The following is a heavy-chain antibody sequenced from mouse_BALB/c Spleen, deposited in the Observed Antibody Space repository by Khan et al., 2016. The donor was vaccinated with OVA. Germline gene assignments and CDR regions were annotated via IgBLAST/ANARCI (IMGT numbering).Heavy chain of an antibody. D-gene: IGHD4-1*01. Sequence: EVQGVESGGDLVKPGGSLKLSCAASGFTFSSYGMSWVRQTPDKRLEWVATISSGGDYNYYPDSVKGRFTISRDNAKNTLYLQMSSLKSEDTAMYYGASHLTGSFAYWGQGTLVTVSA. CDR1: GFTFSSYG. J-gene: IGHJ3*01. V-gene: IGHV5-6*01. CDR3: ASHLTGSFAY. CDR2: ISSGGDYN.